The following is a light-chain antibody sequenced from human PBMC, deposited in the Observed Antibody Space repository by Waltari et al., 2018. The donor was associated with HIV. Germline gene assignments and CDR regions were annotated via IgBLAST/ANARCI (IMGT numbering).Light chain of an antibody. CDR3: CSYAGSFTLI. CDR1: SRDVGGYNY. CDR2: DIN. Sequence: QSALTQPRSVSGSPGQSVTISCTGTSRDVGGYNYVSWYQLRPGTAPKLIIYDINKRPSGVPDRVSGSGSGSTASLTISGLQADDEAEYYCCSYAGSFTLIFGGGTRLTVL. V-gene: IGLV2-11*01. J-gene: IGLJ2*01.